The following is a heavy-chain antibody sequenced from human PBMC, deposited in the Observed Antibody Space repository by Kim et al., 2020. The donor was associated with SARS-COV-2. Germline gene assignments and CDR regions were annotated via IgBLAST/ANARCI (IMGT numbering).Heavy chain of an antibody. CDR2: INPSGGST. Sequence: ASVKVSCKASGYTFTSYYMHWVRQAPGQGLEWMGIINPSGGSTSYAQKFQGRVTMTRDTSTSTVYMELSSLRSEDTAVYYCARAGIVVVPAARGYGMDVWGQRTTVTVSS. V-gene: IGHV1-46*01. J-gene: IGHJ6*02. CDR3: ARAGIVVVPAARGYGMDV. CDR1: GYTFTSYY. D-gene: IGHD2-2*01.